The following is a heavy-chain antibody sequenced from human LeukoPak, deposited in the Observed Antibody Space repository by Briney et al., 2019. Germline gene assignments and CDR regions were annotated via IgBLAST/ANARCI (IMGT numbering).Heavy chain of an antibody. D-gene: IGHD1-26*01. CDR1: GGTFSSYA. CDR3: ARRRYSGSPDAFDI. Sequence: GASVKVSCKASGGTFSSYAISWVRQAPGQGLEWMGRIIPILGIANYAQKFQGRVTITADKSTSTAYMELSSLRSEDTAVYYCARRRYSGSPDAFDIWGQGTMVTVSS. J-gene: IGHJ3*02. CDR2: IIPILGIA. V-gene: IGHV1-69*04.